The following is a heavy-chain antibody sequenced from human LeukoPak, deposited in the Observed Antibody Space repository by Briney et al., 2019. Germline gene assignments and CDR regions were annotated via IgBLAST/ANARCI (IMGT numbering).Heavy chain of an antibody. D-gene: IGHD4-11*01. CDR3: ASTQVTVDGLIEH. CDR2: IIPILGIA. V-gene: IGHV1-69*04. CDR1: GYTFTSYD. Sequence: ASVKVSCKASGYTFTSYDINWVRQATGQGLEWMGRIIPILGIANYAQKFQGRVTITADKSTSTAYMELSSLRSEDTAVYYCASTQVTVDGLIEHWGQGTLVTVSS. J-gene: IGHJ5*02.